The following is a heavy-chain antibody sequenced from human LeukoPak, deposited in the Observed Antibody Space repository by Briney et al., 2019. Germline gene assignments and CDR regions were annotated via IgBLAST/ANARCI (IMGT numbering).Heavy chain of an antibody. D-gene: IGHD2-2*01. J-gene: IGHJ5*02. CDR1: GFNLATYG. CDR2: LSSSTATI. Sequence: SGGSLRLSCAASGFNLATYGMNWVRQAPGKGLEWISYLSSSTATITYADSVKGRFTISRDNAKNSLYLQMNSLRAEDTAVYYCARDSSTSPWTNWFDPWGQGTLVTVSS. CDR3: ARDSSTSPWTNWFDP. V-gene: IGHV3-48*01.